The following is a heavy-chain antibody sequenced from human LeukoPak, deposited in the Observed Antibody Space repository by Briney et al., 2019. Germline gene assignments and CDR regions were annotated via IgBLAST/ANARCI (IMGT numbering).Heavy chain of an antibody. V-gene: IGHV5-51*01. CDR1: GYRFTSYW. Sequence: GESLKISCKGSGYRFTSYWVAWVRQMPGKGLEWMGVIYPADSDTRYRPSFQGQVTISADKSINTAYLQWSSLKASDTAIYYCARLGAAGTLGWFDPWGQGTLVTVSS. D-gene: IGHD6-13*01. CDR2: IYPADSDT. J-gene: IGHJ5*02. CDR3: ARLGAAGTLGWFDP.